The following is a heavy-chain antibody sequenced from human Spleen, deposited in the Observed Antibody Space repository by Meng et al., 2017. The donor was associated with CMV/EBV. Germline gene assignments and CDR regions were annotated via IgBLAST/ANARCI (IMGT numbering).Heavy chain of an antibody. CDR3: ARDLFLRVAGTLDY. Sequence: GESLKISCAASGFTFSSYAMHWVRQAPGKGLEWVAVISYDGSNKYYADSVKGRFTISRDNSKNTLYLQMNSLRAEDTAVYYCARDLFLRVAGTLDYWGQGTLVTVSS. D-gene: IGHD6-19*01. V-gene: IGHV3-30*04. CDR1: GFTFSSYA. CDR2: ISYDGSNK. J-gene: IGHJ4*02.